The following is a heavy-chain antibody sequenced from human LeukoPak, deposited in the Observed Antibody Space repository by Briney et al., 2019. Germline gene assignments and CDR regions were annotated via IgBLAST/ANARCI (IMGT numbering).Heavy chain of an antibody. D-gene: IGHD5-24*01. CDR2: IYYSVST. Sequence: SETLSLTCNVSGGSISSYYWSWVRQPPGKGLEWIGYIYYSVSTTYNPSLKSGVTISVDTSKTQFSLKLSSVTAADTAVYYCARFAPSAWLQLANWFDPWGQGTLVTVSS. CDR3: ARFAPSAWLQLANWFDP. V-gene: IGHV4-59*08. CDR1: GGSISSYY. J-gene: IGHJ5*02.